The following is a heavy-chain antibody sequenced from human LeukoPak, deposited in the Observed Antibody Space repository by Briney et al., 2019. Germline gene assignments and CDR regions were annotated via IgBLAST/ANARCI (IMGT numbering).Heavy chain of an antibody. Sequence: ASVKVSCKASGYTITGYYMHWVRQAPGQGLEWMGWINPNSGGTNYAQKFQGRVTMTRDTSISTAYMELSRLRSDDTAVYYCASDITIFGVVTRGDYWGQGTLVTVSS. CDR1: GYTITGYY. CDR3: ASDITIFGVVTRGDY. J-gene: IGHJ4*02. D-gene: IGHD3-3*01. CDR2: INPNSGGT. V-gene: IGHV1-2*02.